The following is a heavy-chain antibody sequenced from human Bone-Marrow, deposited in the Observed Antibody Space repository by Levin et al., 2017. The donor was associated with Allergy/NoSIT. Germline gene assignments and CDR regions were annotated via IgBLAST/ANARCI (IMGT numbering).Heavy chain of an antibody. CDR3: ATFDSTVRDP. J-gene: IGHJ5*02. D-gene: IGHD4-17*01. V-gene: IGHV3-48*03. Sequence: GGSLRLSCAASGFTFSSYEMNWVRQAPGKGLEWVSYISSSGSTIYYADSVKGRFTISRDNAKNSLYLQMNSLRAEDTAVYYCATFDSTVRDPWGQGTLVTVSS. CDR1: GFTFSSYE. CDR2: ISSSGSTI.